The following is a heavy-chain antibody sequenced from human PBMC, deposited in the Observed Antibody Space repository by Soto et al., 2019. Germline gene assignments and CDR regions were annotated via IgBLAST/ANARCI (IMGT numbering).Heavy chain of an antibody. V-gene: IGHV3-30*18. CDR1: GFTFSSYG. Sequence: QVQLVESGGGVVQPGRSLRLSCAASGFTFSSYGMHWVRQAPGKGLEWVAVISYDGSNKYYADSVKGRFTISRDNSKNTLYLQMNSLRAEDTAVYHCAKDKGTMAGTLGVDYWGQGTLVTVSS. J-gene: IGHJ4*02. CDR3: AKDKGTMAGTLGVDY. D-gene: IGHD6-19*01. CDR2: ISYDGSNK.